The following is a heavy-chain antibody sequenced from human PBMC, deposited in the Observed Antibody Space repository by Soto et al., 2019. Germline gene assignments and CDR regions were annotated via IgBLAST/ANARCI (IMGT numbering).Heavy chain of an antibody. J-gene: IGHJ3*02. Sequence: GGSLRLSCAASGFAFSSYAMSWVRQAPGKGLEGVSAISGSGGSTYYADSVKGRFTISRDNSKNTLYLQMNSLRAEDTAVYCCAKALGVYSSCWYGVAAFDIWGQGTMVTVSS. CDR1: GFAFSSYA. V-gene: IGHV3-23*01. D-gene: IGHD6-13*01. CDR2: ISGSGGST. CDR3: AKALGVYSSCWYGVAAFDI.